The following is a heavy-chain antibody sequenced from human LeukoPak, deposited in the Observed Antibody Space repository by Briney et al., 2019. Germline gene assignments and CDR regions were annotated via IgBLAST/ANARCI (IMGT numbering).Heavy chain of an antibody. Sequence: SETLSLTCTVSGGSISSGDYYWSWIRQPPGKGLEWIGYIYYSGSTYYNPSLKSRVTISVDTSKNQFSLKLSSVTAADTAVYYCARQYISADIVVVPAARSTGYFDLWGRGTLVTVSS. CDR2: IYYSGST. J-gene: IGHJ2*01. CDR3: ARQYISADIVVVPAARSTGYFDL. V-gene: IGHV4-30-4*08. CDR1: GGSISSGDYY. D-gene: IGHD2-2*01.